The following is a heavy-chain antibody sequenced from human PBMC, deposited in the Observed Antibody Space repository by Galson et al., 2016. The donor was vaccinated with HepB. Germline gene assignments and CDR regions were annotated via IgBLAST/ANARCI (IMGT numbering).Heavy chain of an antibody. CDR2: ISYDGSHK. V-gene: IGHV3-30*18. CDR3: AKDRSFMTQVPFDY. J-gene: IGHJ4*02. Sequence: SLRLSCADSGFTFSYFGMHWVRQAPGKGLAWVAVISYDGSHKYSADSVKGRFTISRDNSKNTLYLQMNSLRAEDTDMYGCAKDRSFMTQVPFDYWGQGTLVTVSS. CDR1: GFTFSYFG.